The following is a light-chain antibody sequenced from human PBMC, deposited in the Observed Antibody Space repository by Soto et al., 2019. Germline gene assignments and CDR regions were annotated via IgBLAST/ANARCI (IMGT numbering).Light chain of an antibody. J-gene: IGLJ3*02. Sequence: QSALTQPASVSGSPGQSITISCTGTSSDIGDYNYVSWYQQHPDKAPKLMISDVSNRPSGVSNRFSGSKSGNTASLTISGLQAEDEADYYCSSYTSSSTFWVFGGGTKLTVL. CDR3: SSYTSSSTFWV. V-gene: IGLV2-14*03. CDR1: SSDIGDYNY. CDR2: DVS.